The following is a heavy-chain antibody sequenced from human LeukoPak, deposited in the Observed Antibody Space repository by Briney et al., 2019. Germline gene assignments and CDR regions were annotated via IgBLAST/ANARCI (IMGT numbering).Heavy chain of an antibody. CDR2: FIPILGIT. CDR1: GGTFSSYA. Sequence: SVKVSCKASGGTFSSYAISWVRQAPGQGLEWMGRFIPILGITHFAQKFQGRLTITADRSTSTAYMELSSLRSEDTAIYYCTRAPARFGELTLNYWGQGTLVTVSS. J-gene: IGHJ4*02. D-gene: IGHD3-10*01. V-gene: IGHV1-69*10. CDR3: TRAPARFGELTLNY.